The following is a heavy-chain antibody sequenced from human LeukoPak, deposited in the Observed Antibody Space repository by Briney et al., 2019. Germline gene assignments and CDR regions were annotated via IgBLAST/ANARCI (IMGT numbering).Heavy chain of an antibody. D-gene: IGHD1-26*01. CDR1: GFPLSSYA. V-gene: IGHV3-23*01. Sequence: GGSLRLSCAVSGFPLSSYAMSWVRQAPGKGLEWVSATSSSDAGTYYADSVRGRFTISRDNSKNTLYLQMNSLRAEDAAVYYCAKDPLVGVGNAFDIWGQGTMVTVSS. CDR2: TSSSDAGT. CDR3: AKDPLVGVGNAFDI. J-gene: IGHJ3*02.